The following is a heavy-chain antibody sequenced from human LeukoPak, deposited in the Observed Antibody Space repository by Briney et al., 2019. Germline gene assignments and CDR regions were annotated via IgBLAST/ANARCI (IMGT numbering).Heavy chain of an antibody. CDR1: GFTFSNFA. D-gene: IGHD7-27*01. Sequence: PGGSLRLSCVASGFTFSNFAIRWVRQVPGKGLEWVSSIDGSGDKTHYPDSVRGRSTVSRDNSKNTLYLQMNSLRVEDTATYFCAKVQFNWGPIDYWGQGTPVIVSS. CDR3: AKVQFNWGPIDY. J-gene: IGHJ4*02. CDR2: IDGSGDKT. V-gene: IGHV3-23*01.